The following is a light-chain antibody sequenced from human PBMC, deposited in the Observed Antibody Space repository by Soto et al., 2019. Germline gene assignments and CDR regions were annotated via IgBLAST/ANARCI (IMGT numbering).Light chain of an antibody. CDR3: QQSYSSPQT. CDR2: GAS. Sequence: DFQMTQSPSSLSASVGERVSITCRAGQSINRFLNWYQQKPGKAPKLLIYGASSLQSGVPSRFSGSGSGTDFTLTISSLQPEDFATYYCQQSYSSPQTFGQGTKVEIK. J-gene: IGKJ1*01. CDR1: QSINRF. V-gene: IGKV1-39*01.